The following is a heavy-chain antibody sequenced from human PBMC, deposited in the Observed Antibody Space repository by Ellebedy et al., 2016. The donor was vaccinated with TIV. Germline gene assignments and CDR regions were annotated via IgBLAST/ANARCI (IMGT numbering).Heavy chain of an antibody. CDR3: ARGLARDY. V-gene: IGHV4-39*07. Sequence: MPSETLSLTCTVSGGSISSSTYYWGWIRQPPGEGLEWIGSLFYRGSTSYNPSLKSRVTISVDTSKNQFSLNLSSVTAADTAVYYCARGLARDYWGQGTLVTVSS. CDR2: LFYRGST. J-gene: IGHJ4*02. CDR1: GGSISSSTYY.